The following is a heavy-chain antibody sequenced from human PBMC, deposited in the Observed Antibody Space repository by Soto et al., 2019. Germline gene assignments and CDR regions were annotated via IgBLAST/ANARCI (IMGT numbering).Heavy chain of an antibody. Sequence: ASVKVSCKASGYTFTSYDINWVRQATGQGLEWMGWMNPNSGNTGYAQKFQGRVTMTRNTSISTAYMELSSLRSEDTAVYYCARGGPDDYTGYYYMDVWGKGTTVTVSS. CDR1: GYTFTSYD. J-gene: IGHJ6*03. CDR2: MNPNSGNT. CDR3: ARGGPDDYTGYYYMDV. D-gene: IGHD4-4*01. V-gene: IGHV1-8*01.